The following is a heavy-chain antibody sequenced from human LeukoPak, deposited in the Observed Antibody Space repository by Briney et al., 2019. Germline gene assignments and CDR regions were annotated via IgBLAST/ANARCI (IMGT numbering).Heavy chain of an antibody. CDR2: IKQDGSDK. CDR1: GFTFSTYW. Sequence: QPGGSLRLSCAASGFTFSTYWMSWVRQAPGKGLEWVANIKQDGSDKYYVDSVKGRFTISRDNAKNSLFLQMNSLRAEDTAVYYCARVRCSSNSCFPDYWSQGTLVTVSS. D-gene: IGHD2-2*01. J-gene: IGHJ4*02. V-gene: IGHV3-7*01. CDR3: ARVRCSSNSCFPDY.